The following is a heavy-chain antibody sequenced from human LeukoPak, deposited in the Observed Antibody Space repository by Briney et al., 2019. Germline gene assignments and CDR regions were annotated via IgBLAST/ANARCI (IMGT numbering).Heavy chain of an antibody. Sequence: SVKVSCKASGYTFTGYYMHWVRQAPGQGLEWMGGIIPTFGTANYAQKFQGRVTITADESTSTAYMELSSLRSEDTAVYYCARLITMVRDFDYWGQGTLVTVSS. CDR2: IIPTFGTA. V-gene: IGHV1-69*13. D-gene: IGHD3-10*01. CDR1: GYTFTGYY. J-gene: IGHJ4*02. CDR3: ARLITMVRDFDY.